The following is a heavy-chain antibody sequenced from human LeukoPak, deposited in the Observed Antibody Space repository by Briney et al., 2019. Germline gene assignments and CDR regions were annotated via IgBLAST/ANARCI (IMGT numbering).Heavy chain of an antibody. CDR1: GYNFTSHW. D-gene: IGHD2-21*02. CDR3: ARGHHVVVATATWASDAFDL. Sequence: GESLKISCRGSGYNFTSHWIGWVRQMPGKGLEWMGIIYPGDSDSRQSPSLRGQVTISADKSINTAYLQWNSLKASDTAMYYCARGHHVVVATATWASDAFDLWGQGTMVTVSS. V-gene: IGHV5-51*01. CDR2: IYPGDSDS. J-gene: IGHJ3*01.